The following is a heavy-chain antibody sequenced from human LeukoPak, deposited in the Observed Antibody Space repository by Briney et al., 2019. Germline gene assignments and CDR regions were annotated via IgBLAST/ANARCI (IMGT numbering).Heavy chain of an antibody. CDR2: ISYDRGNK. V-gene: IGHV3-30-3*01. D-gene: IGHD3-22*01. Sequence: GGSLRDSCAASGFTFSSYAMHWVRQAPGKGVEWVAVISYDRGNKYYADSVKGRFTISRDNSKNTLYLQMNSLRAEVTAVYHCARVYYDSSGYPDYWGQGTLVTVSS. CDR3: ARVYYDSSGYPDY. J-gene: IGHJ4*02. CDR1: GFTFSSYA.